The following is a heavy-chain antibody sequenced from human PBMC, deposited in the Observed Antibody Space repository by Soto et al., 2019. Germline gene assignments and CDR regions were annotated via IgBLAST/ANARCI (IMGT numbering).Heavy chain of an antibody. D-gene: IGHD6-19*01. Sequence: PSETLSLTCTVSGGSISSSIYYWGWIRQPPGKGLEWIGSIYYSGSTYYNPSLKSRVTISVDTSKNQFSLKLSSVTAADTAVYYCARAGRIAVAGRHYYYYYGMDVWGQGTTVTVSS. J-gene: IGHJ6*02. V-gene: IGHV4-39*01. CDR2: IYYSGST. CDR3: ARAGRIAVAGRHYYYYYGMDV. CDR1: GGSISSSIYY.